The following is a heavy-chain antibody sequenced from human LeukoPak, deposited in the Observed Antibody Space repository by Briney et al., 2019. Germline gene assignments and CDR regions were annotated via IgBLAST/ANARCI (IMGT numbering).Heavy chain of an antibody. V-gene: IGHV4-59*08. J-gene: IGHJ4*02. CDR1: GGSISSYY. Sequence: SETLSLTCTVSGGSISSYYWSWIRQPPGKGLEWIGYIYYSGSTNYNPSLKSRVTISVDTSKNQFSLKLSSVTAADTAVYYCARQWDSSGWYFDYWGQGTLVTVSS. D-gene: IGHD6-19*01. CDR2: IYYSGST. CDR3: ARQWDSSGWYFDY.